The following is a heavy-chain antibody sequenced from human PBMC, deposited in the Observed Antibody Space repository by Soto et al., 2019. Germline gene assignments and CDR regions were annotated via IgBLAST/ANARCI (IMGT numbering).Heavy chain of an antibody. CDR2: IIPIFGTA. CDR3: ARVDTAMVREYYYYGMDV. Sequence: VKVSCKASGGTFSSYAISWVRQAPGQGLEWMGGIIPIFGTANYAQKFQGRVTITADESTSTAYMELSSLSSEDTAVYYCARVDTAMVREYYYYGMDVWGQGTTVTVSS. J-gene: IGHJ6*02. CDR1: GGTFSSYA. D-gene: IGHD5-18*01. V-gene: IGHV1-69*13.